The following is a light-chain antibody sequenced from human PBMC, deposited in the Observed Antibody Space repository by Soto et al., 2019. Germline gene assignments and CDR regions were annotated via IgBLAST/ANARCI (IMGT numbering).Light chain of an antibody. CDR3: QQYNSFSTYT. Sequence: DIQMTQSPSTLSASVGDRVTITCRASQSISSWLAWYQQKPGKAPKLLIYKASSLETGVPSRFRGSGSGTEFTLTISSLQPDDLATYYCQQYNSFSTYTFGQGTKLEIK. CDR1: QSISSW. J-gene: IGKJ2*01. CDR2: KAS. V-gene: IGKV1-5*03.